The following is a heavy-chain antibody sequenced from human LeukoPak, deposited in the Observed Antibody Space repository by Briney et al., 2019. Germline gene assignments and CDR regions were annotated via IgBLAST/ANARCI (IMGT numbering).Heavy chain of an antibody. CDR3: AADHLDSSGYSPFDY. CDR1: GFTFSSYG. CDR2: IRYDGSNK. D-gene: IGHD3-22*01. Sequence: GGSLRLSCAASGFTFSSYGMHWVRQAPGKGLEWVAFIRYDGSNKYYADSVKGRFTISRDNSKNTLYLQMNSLRAEDTAVYYCAADHLDSSGYSPFDYWGQGTLVTVSS. V-gene: IGHV3-30*02. J-gene: IGHJ4*02.